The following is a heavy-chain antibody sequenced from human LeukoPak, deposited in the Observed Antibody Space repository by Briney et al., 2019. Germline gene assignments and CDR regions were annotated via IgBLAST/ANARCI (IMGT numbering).Heavy chain of an antibody. V-gene: IGHV4-34*01. D-gene: IGHD6-19*01. CDR2: INHSGST. CDR1: GGSFSGYH. Sequence: SETLSLTCAVYGGSFSGYHWSWIRQPPGKGLEWIGEINHSGSTNYNPSLKSRVTISVDTSKNQFSLKLSSVTAVDTAVYYCARKGSGWYAFDIWGQGTTVTVSS. J-gene: IGHJ3*02. CDR3: ARKGSGWYAFDI.